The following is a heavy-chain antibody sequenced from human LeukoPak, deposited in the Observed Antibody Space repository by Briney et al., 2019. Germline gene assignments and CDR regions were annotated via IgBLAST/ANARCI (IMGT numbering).Heavy chain of an antibody. CDR2: IRYDGSNK. D-gene: IGHD5-12*01. J-gene: IGHJ4*02. Sequence: GGSLRLSCAASGFTFSSYGMHWVRQAPGKGLEWVAFIRYDGSNKYYADSVKGRFTISRDNSKNTLYLQMNSLRAEDTAVYYCARVYSGYDYSVDYWGQGILVTVSS. CDR1: GFTFSSYG. CDR3: ARVYSGYDYSVDY. V-gene: IGHV3-30*02.